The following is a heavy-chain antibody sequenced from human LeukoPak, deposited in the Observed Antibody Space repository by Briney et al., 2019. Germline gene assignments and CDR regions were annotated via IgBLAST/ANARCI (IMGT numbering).Heavy chain of an antibody. J-gene: IGHJ4*02. CDR3: ARHDRNAWYSWIFDY. Sequence: PSETLSLTCTVSGGSISNYFWSWIRQPPGKGLEWIGYFYYSGSTNYNPSLKSRVTISVDKSKNQFSLNLRSVTAADTAVYYCARHDRNAWYSWIFDYWGQGTLVSVSS. D-gene: IGHD6-13*01. CDR1: GGSISNYF. CDR2: FYYSGST. V-gene: IGHV4-59*08.